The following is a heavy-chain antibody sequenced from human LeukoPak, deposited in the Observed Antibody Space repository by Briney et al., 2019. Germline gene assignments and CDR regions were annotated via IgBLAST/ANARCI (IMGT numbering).Heavy chain of an antibody. J-gene: IGHJ4*02. CDR2: INPNSGGT. Sequence: GVSVKVSCKASGYTFTGYYMHWVRQAPGQGLEWMGRINPNSGGTNYAQKFQGRVTMTRDTSISTAYMELSRLRSDDTAVYYCARVEDSGYDPNFDYWGQGTLVTVSS. CDR1: GYTFTGYY. D-gene: IGHD5-12*01. V-gene: IGHV1-2*06. CDR3: ARVEDSGYDPNFDY.